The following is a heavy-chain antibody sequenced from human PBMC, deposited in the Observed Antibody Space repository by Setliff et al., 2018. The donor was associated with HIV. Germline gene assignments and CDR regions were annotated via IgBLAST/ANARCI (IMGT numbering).Heavy chain of an antibody. CDR1: GGSINSGDYF. CDR2: VYYSGST. Sequence: SETLSLTCTVSGGSINSGDYFWSWIRQHPGKGLEWIGRVYYSGSTDYNPSLQSRATLSIDTSKNQFSLKLTSVIAADTAIYYCARGPFVLRFLERLVYFDYWGQGKLVTVS. CDR3: ARGPFVLRFLERLVYFDY. V-gene: IGHV4-31*03. D-gene: IGHD3-3*01. J-gene: IGHJ4*02.